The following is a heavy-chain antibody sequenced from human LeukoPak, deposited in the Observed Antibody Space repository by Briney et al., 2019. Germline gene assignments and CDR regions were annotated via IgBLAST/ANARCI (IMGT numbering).Heavy chain of an antibody. CDR3: ARPGFTDDGSLDY. D-gene: IGHD5-24*01. Sequence: ASVKVSCKASGYTFTGYYMHWVRQAPGQGLEWMGRINPNSGGTNYAQEFQGRVTMTRDTSISTAYMELSRLRSDDTAVYYCARPGFTDDGSLDYWGQGTLVTVSS. CDR1: GYTFTGYY. J-gene: IGHJ4*02. CDR2: INPNSGGT. V-gene: IGHV1-2*06.